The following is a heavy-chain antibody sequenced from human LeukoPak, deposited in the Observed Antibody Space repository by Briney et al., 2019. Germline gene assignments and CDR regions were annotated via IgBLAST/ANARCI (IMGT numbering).Heavy chain of an antibody. V-gene: IGHV3-23*01. J-gene: IGHJ4*02. CDR1: GFTFSSYA. Sequence: GGSLRLSCAASGFTFSSYAVSWVRQAPGKGLEWVSSISVRGGSTYSADSVKGRFTISRDNSKNTMYLKMNSLRAEDTALYYCAKDRSCTNDICHGDFDYWGQGTLVTVSS. CDR2: ISVRGGST. D-gene: IGHD2-8*01. CDR3: AKDRSCTNDICHGDFDY.